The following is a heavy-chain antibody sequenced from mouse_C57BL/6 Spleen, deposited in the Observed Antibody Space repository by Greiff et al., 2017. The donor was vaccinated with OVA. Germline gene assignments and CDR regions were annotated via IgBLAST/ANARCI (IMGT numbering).Heavy chain of an antibody. J-gene: IGHJ3*01. CDR2: ISSGGDYI. Sequence: EVKLMESGEGLVKPGGSLKLSCVASGFTFSSYAMSWVRQTPEKRLEWVAYISSGGDYIYYADTVKGRFTISRDNARNTLYLQMSSLKSEDTAMYYCTRASITTVVEGFAYWGQGTLVTVSA. CDR1: GFTFSSYA. V-gene: IGHV5-9-1*02. CDR3: TRASITTVVEGFAY. D-gene: IGHD1-1*01.